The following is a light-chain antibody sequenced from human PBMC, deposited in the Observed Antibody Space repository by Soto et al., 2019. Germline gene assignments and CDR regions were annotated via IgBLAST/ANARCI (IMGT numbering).Light chain of an antibody. CDR1: SSNIGSNY. CDR2: SNN. V-gene: IGLV1-47*02. CDR3: AAWDDSLRMV. J-gene: IGLJ3*02. Sequence: QSVLTQPPSASGTPGQRVTISCSGSSSNIGSNYVYWYQQLPGTAPKLLIYSNNQRPSGVPDRFSGSKSGTSASLAISGLRSEDEADYYCAAWDDSLRMVFGGGTKLPVL.